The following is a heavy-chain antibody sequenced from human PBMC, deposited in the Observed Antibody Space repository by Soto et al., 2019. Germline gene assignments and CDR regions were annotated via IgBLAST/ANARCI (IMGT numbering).Heavy chain of an antibody. CDR2: INPSGGST. D-gene: IGHD3-16*01. J-gene: IGHJ3*02. Sequence: QVQLVQSGAEVKKPGASVKVSCKASGYTFTSYYMHWVRQAPGQGLEWMGIINPSGGSTSYAQKFQGRVTKTRDTSTSTVYMELSSLRSEDMAVYYCARGGGGMDAFDIWGQGTMVTVSS. CDR3: ARGGGGMDAFDI. V-gene: IGHV1-46*03. CDR1: GYTFTSYY.